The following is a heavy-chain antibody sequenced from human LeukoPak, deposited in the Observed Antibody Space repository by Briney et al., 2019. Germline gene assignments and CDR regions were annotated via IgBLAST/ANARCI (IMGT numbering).Heavy chain of an antibody. CDR3: AKDYCSSTTCYYNY. Sequence: GGSLRLSCAASGFTFDDYAMHWVRQAPGKGLEWVSGISWNSGNIGYADSVKGRFTISRDNAKNSLFLQMNSLRAEDTVLYYCAKDYCSSTTCYYNYWGQGTLVTVSS. D-gene: IGHD2-2*01. J-gene: IGHJ4*02. V-gene: IGHV3-9*01. CDR1: GFTFDDYA. CDR2: ISWNSGNI.